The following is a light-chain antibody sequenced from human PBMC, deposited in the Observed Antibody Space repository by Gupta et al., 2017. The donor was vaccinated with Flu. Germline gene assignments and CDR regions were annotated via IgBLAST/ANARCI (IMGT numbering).Light chain of an antibody. J-gene: IGLJ1*01. Sequence: SITISCTGISSDVGGYNYVSWYQQHPGKAPKLMIYEVSNRPSGVSNRFSGSKSGNTASLTISGLQAEDEADYYCSSYTSSSTRVFGTGTKVTVL. CDR2: EVS. CDR1: SSDVGGYNY. V-gene: IGLV2-14*01. CDR3: SSYTSSSTRV.